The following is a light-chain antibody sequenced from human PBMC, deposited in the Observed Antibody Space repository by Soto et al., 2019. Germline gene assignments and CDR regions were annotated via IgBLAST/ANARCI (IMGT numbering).Light chain of an antibody. CDR2: DAS. CDR1: QSVSSY. J-gene: IGKJ3*01. CDR3: QQRSNWPPIFT. Sequence: EIVLTQSPATLSLSPGERATLSCRASQSVSSYLAWYQQKPGQAPRLLIYDASNRATGIPARFSGSGSGTDFPLTISSLEPEDFAVYYCQQRSNWPPIFTFGPGTKVDSK. V-gene: IGKV3-11*01.